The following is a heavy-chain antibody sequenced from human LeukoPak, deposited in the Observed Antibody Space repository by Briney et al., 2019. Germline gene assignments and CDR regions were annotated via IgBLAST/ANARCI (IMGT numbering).Heavy chain of an antibody. CDR1: GYTFTSYY. CDR3: ARAIRYCSSTSCYIPVGY. V-gene: IGHV1-46*01. J-gene: IGHJ4*02. D-gene: IGHD2-2*02. Sequence: ASVKVSCKASGYTFTSYYMHWVRQAPGQGLEWMGIINPSGGSTSYAQKFQGRVTMTRDTSISTAYMELSRLRSDDTAVYYCARAIRYCSSTSCYIPVGYWGQGTLVTVSS. CDR2: INPSGGST.